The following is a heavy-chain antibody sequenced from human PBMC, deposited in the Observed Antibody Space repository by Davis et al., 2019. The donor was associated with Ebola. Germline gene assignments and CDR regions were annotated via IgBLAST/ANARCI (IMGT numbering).Heavy chain of an antibody. Sequence: SVKVSCKTSGGTFTNYAVNWVRQAPGQGLEWMGRIIPVVDTKDYAQKFQGRVTITADKSTSTAYMELSSLRSEDTAVYYCATNLGATYDYWGQGTLVTVSS. J-gene: IGHJ4*02. CDR2: IIPVVDTK. D-gene: IGHD1-26*01. CDR1: GGTFTNYA. V-gene: IGHV1-69*04. CDR3: ATNLGATYDY.